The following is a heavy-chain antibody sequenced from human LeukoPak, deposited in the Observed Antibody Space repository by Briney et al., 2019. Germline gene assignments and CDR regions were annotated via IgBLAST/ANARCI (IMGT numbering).Heavy chain of an antibody. V-gene: IGHV4-59*08. CDR1: SGSIGSFY. CDR2: INFSGST. Sequence: PSETLSLTCTISSGSIGSFYWSWIRQPPGKGLEWIGYINFSGSTKSNSALESRVTISMDTSKNQFSLKLSSVTAADTAVYYCAGAGYCSSPSCYTAYYYYMDVWGKGTTVTVSS. J-gene: IGHJ6*03. D-gene: IGHD2-2*02. CDR3: AGAGYCSSPSCYTAYYYYMDV.